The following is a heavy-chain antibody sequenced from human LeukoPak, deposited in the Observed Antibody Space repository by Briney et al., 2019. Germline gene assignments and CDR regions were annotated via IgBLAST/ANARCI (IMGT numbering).Heavy chain of an antibody. V-gene: IGHV5-51*01. CDR2: FYPGYSDT. CDR3: ARRQSGTQMGD. D-gene: IGHD1-7*01. Sequence: GGALKIFWKGSGYSFTSYWIGWVRQMSGKGLEWMGIFYPGYSDTRYSPSFQGQVNISVDKSILNAYMQWSNLKASDTAMYYCARRQSGTQMGDWGQGTLVTVSS. CDR1: GYSFTSYW. J-gene: IGHJ4*02.